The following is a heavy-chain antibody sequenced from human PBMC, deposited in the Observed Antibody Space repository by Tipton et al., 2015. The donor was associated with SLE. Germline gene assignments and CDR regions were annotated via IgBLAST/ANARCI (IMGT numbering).Heavy chain of an antibody. J-gene: IGHJ6*04. CDR3: ARVYSSSHPDV. Sequence: TLSLTCTVSGGSISSSSNYWGWIRQPPGKGLEWIGYIYYSGSTNYNPSLKSRVTISVDTSKNQFSLKLSSVTAADTAVYYCARVYSSSHPDVWGKGTTVTVSS. D-gene: IGHD6-13*01. CDR2: IYYSGST. V-gene: IGHV4-61*05. CDR1: GGSISSSSNY.